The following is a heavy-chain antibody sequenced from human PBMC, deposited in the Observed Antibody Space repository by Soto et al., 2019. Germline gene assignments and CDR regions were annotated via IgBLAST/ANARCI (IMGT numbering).Heavy chain of an antibody. Sequence: PSETLSLTCTVSGGSIRSGGCYWSWIRQPPGKGLEWIGEINHSGSTNYNPSLKSRVTISVDTSKNHFSLKLSSVTAADTAVYYCAGSGALVFDFWGQGTLVTSPQ. V-gene: IGHV4-39*02. CDR2: INHSGST. D-gene: IGHD1-26*01. CDR1: GGSIRSGGCY. J-gene: IGHJ4*02. CDR3: AGSGALVFDF.